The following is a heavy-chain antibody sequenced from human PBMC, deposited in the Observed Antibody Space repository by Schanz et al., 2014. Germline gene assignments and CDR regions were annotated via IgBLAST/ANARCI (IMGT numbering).Heavy chain of an antibody. CDR1: GFTFSFSG. Sequence: QVQLVESGGGVVQPGGSLRLSCAASGFTFSFSGMQWVRQAPGKGLEWVAFIRSDGSNENYADSVKGRFTISRDNAKNSLYLQMDSLRDEDTAVYYCARDRGRDWNGGWVYWGQGTLVTVSS. J-gene: IGHJ4*02. D-gene: IGHD1-1*01. V-gene: IGHV3-30*02. CDR3: ARDRGRDWNGGWVY. CDR2: IRSDGSNE.